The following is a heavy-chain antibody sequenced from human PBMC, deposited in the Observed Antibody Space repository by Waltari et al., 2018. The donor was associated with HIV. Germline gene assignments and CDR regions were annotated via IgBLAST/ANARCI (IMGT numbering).Heavy chain of an antibody. J-gene: IGHJ4*02. D-gene: IGHD7-27*01. V-gene: IGHV4-31*11. Sequence: QVQLQESGPGLVTPSQTLSLSCVVSGVSINAGGYYWSWLRQHPGAGLVWSAHITNNGNTYYNPSLKSRVTISLDTSEHQFSLKLSSVTAADTAVYYCARGRKGFLGIEDFDYWGQGTLVTVSS. CDR3: ARGRKGFLGIEDFDY. CDR2: ITNNGNT. CDR1: GVSINAGGYY.